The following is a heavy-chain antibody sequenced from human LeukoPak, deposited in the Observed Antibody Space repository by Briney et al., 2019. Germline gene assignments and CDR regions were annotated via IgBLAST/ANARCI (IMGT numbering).Heavy chain of an antibody. V-gene: IGHV3-48*03. J-gene: IGHJ4*02. CDR2: ISSSGSTI. Sequence: PGGSLRLSCAASGFTFSSYEMNWVRQAPGKGLEWVSYISSSGSTIYYADSVKGRFTISRDNAKNSLYLQMNSLRAEDTAVYYCARDSRSGWYVDYFDYWGQGTLVTVFS. CDR1: GFTFSSYE. D-gene: IGHD6-19*01. CDR3: ARDSRSGWYVDYFDY.